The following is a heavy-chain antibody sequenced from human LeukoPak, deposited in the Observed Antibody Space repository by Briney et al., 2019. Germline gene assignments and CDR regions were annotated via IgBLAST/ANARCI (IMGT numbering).Heavy chain of an antibody. CDR2: INPNSGGT. Sequence: ASVRVSCKASGYTFTGNYLHWLRQAPGQGLTWMGWINPNSGGTDYAQQYQGRVTLTRDTSISTVYMELSSLTSDDSAVYYCATAFFNSGFDYWGQGTLVTVSS. CDR3: ATAFFNSGFDY. V-gene: IGHV1-2*02. CDR1: GYTFTGNY. J-gene: IGHJ4*02. D-gene: IGHD3-3*02.